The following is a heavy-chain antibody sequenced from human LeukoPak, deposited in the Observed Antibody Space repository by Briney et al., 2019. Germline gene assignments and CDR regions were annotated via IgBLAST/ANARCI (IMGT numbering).Heavy chain of an antibody. CDR2: ISHDGNTG. J-gene: IGHJ3*01. Sequence: GGSLRLSCAASKFMFSAYNMHWVRQVPGKGLEWLAIISHDGNTGHYADSVKGRFTISRDNSMDTVDLQMNSLRVEDTAMYFCAKDIQLSTWGLGTMVTVSS. V-gene: IGHV3-30-3*02. D-gene: IGHD5-24*01. CDR1: KFMFSAYN. CDR3: AKDIQLST.